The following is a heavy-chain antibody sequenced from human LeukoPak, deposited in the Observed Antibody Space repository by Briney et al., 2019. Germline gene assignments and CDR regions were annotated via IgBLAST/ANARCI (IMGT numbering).Heavy chain of an antibody. CDR2: ISYDGSNK. Sequence: GGSLRLSCEASGFTFSSYAMLWVRQAPGKGLEWVAVISYDGSNKYYADSVKGRFTISRDNSKNTLYLQMNSLRAEDTAVYYCARDLVRGVILDSFDYWGQGTLVTVSS. V-gene: IGHV3-30*04. CDR1: GFTFSSYA. J-gene: IGHJ4*02. CDR3: ARDLVRGVILDSFDY. D-gene: IGHD3-10*01.